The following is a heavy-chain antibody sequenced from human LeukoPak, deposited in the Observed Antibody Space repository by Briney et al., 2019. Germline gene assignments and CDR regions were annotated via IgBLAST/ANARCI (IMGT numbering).Heavy chain of an antibody. J-gene: IGHJ4*02. Sequence: GGTLRLFCAASGFTFSSYGMSWVRHAPGKGLEWVSAISGSGGSTYYADSVKGRFTISRDNSKNTLYLQMNSLRAEDTAVYYCAKDRGTGYYYDSSGYYYRAWGQGTLVTVSS. CDR3: AKDRGTGYYYDSSGYYYRA. CDR2: ISGSGGST. CDR1: GFTFSSYG. D-gene: IGHD3-22*01. V-gene: IGHV3-23*01.